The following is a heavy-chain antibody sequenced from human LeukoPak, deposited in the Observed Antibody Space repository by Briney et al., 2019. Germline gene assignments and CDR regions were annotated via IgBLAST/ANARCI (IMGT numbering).Heavy chain of an antibody. J-gene: IGHJ4*02. CDR3: ARYYDYVWGSYRLYGYFDY. Sequence: PSETLSLTCTVSGGSISSYYWSWIRQPPGKGLEWIGYIYYSGSTNYNPSLKSRVTMSIDTSNNQFSLRLRFVTAADTAVYYCARYYDYVWGSYRLYGYFDYWGQGTLVTVSS. CDR2: IYYSGST. D-gene: IGHD3-16*02. CDR1: GGSISSYY. V-gene: IGHV4-59*12.